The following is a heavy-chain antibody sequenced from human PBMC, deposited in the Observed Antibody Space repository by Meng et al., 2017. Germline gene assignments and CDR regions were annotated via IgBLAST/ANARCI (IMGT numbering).Heavy chain of an antibody. V-gene: IGHV4-30-4*01. CDR3: ARDSGVGGSYNWFDP. J-gene: IGHJ5*02. CDR2: IYHSGST. Sequence: QVQLQESGPGLVKPSQSLSLTCTGSGGSISSGNYYWSWIRQPPGKGLEWIGYIYHSGSTYYNPSLKSRVTISVDTSKNQFSLNLNYVTAADTAVYYCARDSGVGGSYNWFDPWGQGTLVTVSS. CDR1: GGSISSGNYY. D-gene: IGHD2-15*01.